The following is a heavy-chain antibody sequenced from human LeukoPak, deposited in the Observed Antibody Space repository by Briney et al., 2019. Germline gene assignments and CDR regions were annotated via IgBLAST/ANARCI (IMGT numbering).Heavy chain of an antibody. CDR3: VRHNAARAFDI. CDR1: GFTFSTFW. Sequence: PGGSLRLSCAASGFTFSTFWMHWVRQAPGKGLVWVSRVSDDGSTTTYADSVKGRLTISRDNAKNTLYLQMNSLRPEDTAVYYCVRHNAARAFDIWGQGTMVIVSS. CDR2: VSDDGSTT. D-gene: IGHD1-1*01. V-gene: IGHV3-74*03. J-gene: IGHJ3*02.